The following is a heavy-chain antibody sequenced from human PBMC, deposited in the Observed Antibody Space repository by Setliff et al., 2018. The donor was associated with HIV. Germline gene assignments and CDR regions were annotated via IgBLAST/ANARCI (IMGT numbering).Heavy chain of an antibody. CDR2: ISGSGAGT. Sequence: GESLKISCAASGFTFNNFVMSWVRQAPGKGLEWVSTISGSGAGTYYADSVKGRFAISRDNSKNTLYLQMNNLRAEDTAIYYCAKDRQVAMIGVVTTTIPLDYRGQGTLVTV. CDR3: AKDRQVAMIGVVTTTIPLDY. D-gene: IGHD3-22*01. J-gene: IGHJ4*02. V-gene: IGHV3-23*01. CDR1: GFTFNNFV.